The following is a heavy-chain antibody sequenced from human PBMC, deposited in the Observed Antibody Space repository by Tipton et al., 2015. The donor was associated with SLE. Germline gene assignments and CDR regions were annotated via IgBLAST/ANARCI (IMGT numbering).Heavy chain of an antibody. CDR3: ARRGRSAWFPGV. CDR2: ISSSGST. CDR1: GGSINSSTSF. Sequence: TLSLTCNVSGGSINSSTSFWAWIRQPPGKGLEWIASISSSGSTDHNPSPRSRVSTSLDTSKNQFSLRLTSATAADTAVYYCARRGRSAWFPGVWGQGTLVTVSS. D-gene: IGHD3-10*01. J-gene: IGHJ4*02. V-gene: IGHV4-39*07.